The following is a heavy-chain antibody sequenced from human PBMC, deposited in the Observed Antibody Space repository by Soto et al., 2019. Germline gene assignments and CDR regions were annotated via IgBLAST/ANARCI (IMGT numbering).Heavy chain of an antibody. J-gene: IGHJ6*02. Sequence: QVQLVQSGAEVKKPGSSVKVSCKASGGTFSNYAFSWVRQVPGQGLEWMGGIIPIFETTNYAQKFQGRVTITADESTSTTYMELSSLSSEDTAVFFCARDMIPAAISYRYYAMDVWGQGITVTVSS. CDR2: IIPIFETT. V-gene: IGHV1-69*01. CDR1: GGTFSNYA. D-gene: IGHD2-2*01. CDR3: ARDMIPAAISYRYYAMDV.